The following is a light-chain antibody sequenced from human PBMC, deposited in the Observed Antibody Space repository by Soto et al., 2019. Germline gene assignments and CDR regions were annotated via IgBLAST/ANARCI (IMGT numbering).Light chain of an antibody. J-gene: IGKJ5*01. CDR2: GAS. V-gene: IGKV3-15*01. CDR1: QTGSNSY. CDR3: HQYNNWPRT. Sequence: EIVLTQSPATLSLSPGERATLSCRASQTGSNSYLAWYQQKSGQAPRLLIYGASTRATGIPARFSGGGSGTEFTLTISSLQSEDFAVYFCHQYNNWPRTFGQGTRLEIK.